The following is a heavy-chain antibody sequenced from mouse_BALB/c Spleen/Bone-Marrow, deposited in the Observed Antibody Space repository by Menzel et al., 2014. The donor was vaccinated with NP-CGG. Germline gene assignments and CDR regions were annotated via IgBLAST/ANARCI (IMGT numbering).Heavy chain of an antibody. V-gene: IGHV1-80*01. J-gene: IGHJ3*01. Sequence: QVQLKESGAELVRPGSSVKISCKASGYAFSSYWVTWVKQRPGQGLEWIGQIYPGDGDTNYNGKFKDKVTLTADKSSSAAYMQLSSLTSEDSAVYFRAKVTTGFAYWGQGTLVTVSA. CDR2: IYPGDGDT. CDR3: AKVTTGFAY. CDR1: GYAFSSYW. D-gene: IGHD2-2*01.